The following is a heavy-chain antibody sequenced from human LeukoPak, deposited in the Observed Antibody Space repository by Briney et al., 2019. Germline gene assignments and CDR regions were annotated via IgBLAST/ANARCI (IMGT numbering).Heavy chain of an antibody. D-gene: IGHD3-10*01. V-gene: IGHV3-9*01. CDR1: GFTFDDYA. CDR2: ISWNSGSI. CDR3: AKGSSGAPGGSYWYFDL. Sequence: GGSLRLSCAASGFTFDDYAMHWVRQAPGKGLEWVSGISWNSGSIGYADSVKGRFTISRDNAKNSLYLQMNSLRAEDTALYYCAKGSSGAPGGSYWYFDLWGRGTLVTVSS. J-gene: IGHJ2*01.